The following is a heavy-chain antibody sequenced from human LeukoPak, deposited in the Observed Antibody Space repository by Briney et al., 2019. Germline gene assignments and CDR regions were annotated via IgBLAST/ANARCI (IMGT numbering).Heavy chain of an antibody. CDR1: GYTLTELS. J-gene: IGHJ3*02. Sequence: ASVKVSCKVSGYTLTELSMHWVRQAPGKGLEWMGGFDPEDGETIYAQKFQGRVTMTEDTSTDTAYMALSSLRSEDTAVYYCATDYYDSSGYPDAFDIWGQGTMVTVSS. CDR3: ATDYYDSSGYPDAFDI. V-gene: IGHV1-24*01. D-gene: IGHD3-22*01. CDR2: FDPEDGET.